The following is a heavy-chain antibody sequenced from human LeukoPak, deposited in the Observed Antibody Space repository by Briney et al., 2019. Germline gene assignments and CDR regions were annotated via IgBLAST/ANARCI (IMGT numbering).Heavy chain of an antibody. CDR3: ARDADDYGDYSDRYFDY. V-gene: IGHV3-48*03. CDR2: ISSSGSTI. D-gene: IGHD4-17*01. CDR1: GFTFSSYE. Sequence: GGSLRLSCAASGFTFSSYEMNWVRQAQGKGLEWVSYISSSGSTIYYADSVKGRFTISRDNAKNSLYLQMNSLRAEDTAVYYCARDADDYGDYSDRYFDYWGQGTLVTHSS. J-gene: IGHJ4*02.